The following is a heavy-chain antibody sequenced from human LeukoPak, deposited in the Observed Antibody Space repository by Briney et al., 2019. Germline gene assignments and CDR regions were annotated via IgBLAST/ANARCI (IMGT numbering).Heavy chain of an antibody. CDR3: ARDSPISSSWCKSFDY. J-gene: IGHJ4*02. D-gene: IGHD6-13*01. CDR2: ISSSSSYI. V-gene: IGHV3-21*01. Sequence: GGSLRLSCAASGFTFSSYSMNWVRQAPGKRLEWGSSISSSSSYIYYADSVKGRFTISRDNAKNSLYLQMNSLRAEDTAVYYCARDSPISSSWCKSFDYWGQGTLVTVSS. CDR1: GFTFSSYS.